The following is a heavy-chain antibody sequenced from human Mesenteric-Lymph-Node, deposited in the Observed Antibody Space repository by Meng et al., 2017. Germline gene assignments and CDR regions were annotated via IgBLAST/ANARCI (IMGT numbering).Heavy chain of an antibody. J-gene: IGHJ5*02. D-gene: IGHD6-13*01. CDR1: GYSLIKYV. CDR2: TSGYNDKT. V-gene: IGHV1-18*01. CDR3: AKGSCCYSSSWSPDNWFDP. Sequence: ASATVSCKASGYSLIKYVMSWVRQAPGQGFEWMGWTSGYNDKTDYVKRFQDRVTMTTDTSTSTAYMELSSLRSEDTAVYYRAKGSCCYSSSWSPDNWFDPWGQGTLVTVSS.